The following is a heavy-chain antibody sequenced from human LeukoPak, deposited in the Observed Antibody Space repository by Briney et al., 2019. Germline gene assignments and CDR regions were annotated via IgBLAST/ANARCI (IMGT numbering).Heavy chain of an antibody. CDR1: GFTFGDYY. D-gene: IGHD5-18*01. Sequence: PGGSLRLSCAASGFTFGDYYMTWIRQAPGKGLEWVSYITGSSSYTNYADSVKGRFTISRDNGKNSLYLQMNSLRAEDTAMYYCARRHSYGYYYYGMDVWGQGTTVTVSS. CDR3: ARRHSYGYYYYGMDV. CDR2: ITGSSSYT. J-gene: IGHJ6*02. V-gene: IGHV3-11*03.